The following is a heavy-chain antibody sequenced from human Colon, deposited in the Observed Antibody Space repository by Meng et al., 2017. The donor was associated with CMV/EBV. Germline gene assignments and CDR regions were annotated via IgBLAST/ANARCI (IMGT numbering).Heavy chain of an antibody. J-gene: IGHJ5*02. V-gene: IGHV4-34*01. CDR3: ARGGFDPGTKGWFDP. CDR2: INRSGNT. D-gene: IGHD3-9*01. CDR1: GGCFSGYY. Sequence: YGGCFSGYYWSWIRQPPGKGLEWIGEINRSGNTNYNPSLKSRITISLDTSKNQFSLNLSSVTAADTAVYYCARGGFDPGTKGWFDPWGQGALVTVSS.